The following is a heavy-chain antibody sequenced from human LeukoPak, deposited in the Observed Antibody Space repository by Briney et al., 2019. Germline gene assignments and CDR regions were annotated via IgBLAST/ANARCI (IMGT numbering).Heavy chain of an antibody. CDR3: AREIVPAAVPPSFDY. Sequence: GALRIFCSASGFPFSSYSISWVRQAAGKGVEGGLAIIGSGGSTYYADSVKGRFTISRDNSKNTLYLQMNSLRAEDTAVYYCAREIVPAAVPPSFDYWGQGTLVTVSS. CDR1: GFPFSSYS. V-gene: IGHV3-23*01. J-gene: IGHJ4*02. CDR2: IIGSGGST. D-gene: IGHD2-2*01.